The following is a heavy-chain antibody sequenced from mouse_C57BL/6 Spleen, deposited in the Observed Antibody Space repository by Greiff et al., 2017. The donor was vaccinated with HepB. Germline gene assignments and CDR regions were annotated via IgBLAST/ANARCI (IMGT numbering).Heavy chain of an antibody. J-gene: IGHJ2*01. CDR1: GYTFTSYW. V-gene: IGHV1-50*01. CDR2: IDPSDSYT. CDR3: ARDAY. Sequence: QVQLQQPGAELVKPGASVKLSCKASGYTFTSYWMQWVKQRPGQGLEWIGEIDPSDSYTNYNQKFKGKATLTVDTSSSTAYMQLSSLTSEDSAVYYYARDAYWGQGTTLTVSS.